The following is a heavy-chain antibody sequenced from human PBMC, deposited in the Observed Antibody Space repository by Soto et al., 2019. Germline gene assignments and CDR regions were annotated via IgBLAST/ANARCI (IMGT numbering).Heavy chain of an antibody. CDR1: GYTFTSYD. V-gene: IGHV1-8*01. J-gene: IGHJ3*02. CDR3: AREVVPRKIVGAPARGEAFDI. D-gene: IGHD1-26*01. CDR2: MNPNSGNT. Sequence: QVQLVQSGAEVKKPGASVKVSCKASGYTFTSYDINWVRQAPGQGLEWMGWMNPNSGNTGYAQKFQGRVTMTRDTSTSTAYMELSILRSEGTAVYYWAREVVPRKIVGAPARGEAFDIWGQGTMVTVSS.